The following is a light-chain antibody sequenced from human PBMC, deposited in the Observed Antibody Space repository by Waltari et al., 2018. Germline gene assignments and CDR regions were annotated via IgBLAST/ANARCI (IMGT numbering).Light chain of an antibody. CDR2: GAS. J-gene: IGKJ3*01. CDR1: QSVSSN. Sequence: EIVMTQSPATLSVSPGERDTLSCRASQSVSSNLAWYQQKPGQAPRLLIYGASTRATGIPARFSGSGSGTEFTLTISSLQSEDFAVYYCQQYNNWPPVFTFGPETKVDIK. CDR3: QQYNNWPPVFT. V-gene: IGKV3-15*01.